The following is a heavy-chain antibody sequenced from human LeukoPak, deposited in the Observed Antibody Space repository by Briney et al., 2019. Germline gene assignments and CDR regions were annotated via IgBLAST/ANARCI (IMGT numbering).Heavy chain of an antibody. V-gene: IGHV4-39*02. Sequence: SETLSLTCTVSGGSIPTIYWGWIRQPPGKGLEWIGSVFYSGRTYYNPSLKSRVTIFVDPSKNQFSLNLRSVTAADTAVYYCARESVVDTAMVYYPWGQGTLVTVSS. CDR1: GGSIPTIY. D-gene: IGHD5-18*01. J-gene: IGHJ5*02. CDR3: ARESVVDTAMVYYP. CDR2: VFYSGRT.